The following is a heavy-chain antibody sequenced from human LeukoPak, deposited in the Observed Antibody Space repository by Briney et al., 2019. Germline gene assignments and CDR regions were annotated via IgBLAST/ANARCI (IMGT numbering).Heavy chain of an antibody. Sequence: GGSLRLSCAASGFTFSSYGMHWVRQAPGKGLEWVAVIWYDGSNKYYADSVKGRFTISRDNYKNTLYLQMNSLRAEDTAVYYCSTSSDVLTGYAPDYWGQGTLVTVSS. CDR1: GFTFSSYG. CDR3: STSSDVLTGYAPDY. CDR2: IWYDGSNK. V-gene: IGHV3-33*01. J-gene: IGHJ4*02. D-gene: IGHD3-9*01.